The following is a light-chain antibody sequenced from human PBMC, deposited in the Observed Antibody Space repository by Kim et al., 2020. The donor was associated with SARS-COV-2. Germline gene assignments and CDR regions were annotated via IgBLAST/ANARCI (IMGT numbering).Light chain of an antibody. Sequence: LGKTVRITCQGDSLRSYYASWYQQTPGQAPVLVIYGKNNRPSGIPDRFSGSSSGNTASLTITGAQAEDEADYYCNSRDSSGNHVVFGGGTQLTVL. CDR3: NSRDSSGNHVV. V-gene: IGLV3-19*01. J-gene: IGLJ2*01. CDR2: GKN. CDR1: SLRSYY.